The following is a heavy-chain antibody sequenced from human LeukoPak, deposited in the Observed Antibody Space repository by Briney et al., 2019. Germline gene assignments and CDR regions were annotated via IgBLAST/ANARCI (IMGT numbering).Heavy chain of an antibody. CDR1: GGSISSSSYY. Sequence: PSETLSLTCTVSGGSISSSSYYWGWIRQPPGKGLEWIGSIYYSGSTYYNPSLKSRVTISVDTSKNQFSLKLSSVTAADTAVYYCARSTGYSSGWYSGNYGMDVWGQGTTVTVSS. V-gene: IGHV4-39*01. CDR3: ARSTGYSSGWYSGNYGMDV. D-gene: IGHD6-19*01. J-gene: IGHJ6*02. CDR2: IYYSGST.